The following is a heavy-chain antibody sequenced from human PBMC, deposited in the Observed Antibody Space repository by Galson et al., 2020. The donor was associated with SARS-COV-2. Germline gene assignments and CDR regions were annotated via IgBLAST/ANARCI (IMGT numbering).Heavy chain of an antibody. J-gene: IGHJ5*02. CDR2: ISAYNGNT. CDR3: ARDPKVYYYDSSVNWFDP. Sequence: ASVKVSCKASGYTFTSYGISWVRQAPGQGLEWMGWISAYNGNTNYAQKLQGRVTMTTDTSTSTAYMELRSLRSDDTAVYYCARDPKVYYYDSSVNWFDPWGQGTLVTVSS. CDR1: GYTFTSYG. D-gene: IGHD3-22*01. V-gene: IGHV1-18*01.